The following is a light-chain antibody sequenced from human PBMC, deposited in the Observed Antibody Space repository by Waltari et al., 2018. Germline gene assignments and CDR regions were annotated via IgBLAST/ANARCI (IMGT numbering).Light chain of an antibody. J-gene: IGLJ2*01. CDR3: SSYTSSSTPGV. V-gene: IGLV2-14*01. CDR1: SSDVGGYNY. Sequence: QSALTQPASVSGSPGQSITISCTGTSSDVGGYNYVSWYQQHPGKAPKLMIYDVSNRPAGVANRFSGSKSGNPASLTISGLQAEDEADYYGSSYTSSSTPGVFGGGTKLTVL. CDR2: DVS.